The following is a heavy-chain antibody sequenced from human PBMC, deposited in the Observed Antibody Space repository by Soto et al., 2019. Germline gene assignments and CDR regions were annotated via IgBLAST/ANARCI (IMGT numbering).Heavy chain of an antibody. Sequence: QVQLQQWGAGLLKPSETLSLTCAVYGGSFSGYYWSWIRQPPGKGLEWIGEINHSGSTNYNPSLKSRFTISVDTSKSQFSLKLSSVTAADTAVYDCARGRGRSSGWRREFGYWGQGTLVTVSS. CDR2: INHSGST. V-gene: IGHV4-34*01. CDR1: GGSFSGYY. CDR3: ARGRGRSSGWRREFGY. D-gene: IGHD6-19*01. J-gene: IGHJ4*02.